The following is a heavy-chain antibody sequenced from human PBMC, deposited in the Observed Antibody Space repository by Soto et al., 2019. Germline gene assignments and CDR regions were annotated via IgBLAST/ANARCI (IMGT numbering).Heavy chain of an antibody. CDR1: GFTFSSYS. CDR2: ISSSSSTI. Sequence: GGSLRLSCAASGFTFSSYSMNWVRQAPGKGLEWVSYISSSSSTIYYADSVKGRFTISRDNAKNSLYLQMNSLRDEDTAVYYCARLPAAMGYYYYGMDVWGQGTTVTVSS. V-gene: IGHV3-48*02. D-gene: IGHD2-2*01. CDR3: ARLPAAMGYYYYGMDV. J-gene: IGHJ6*02.